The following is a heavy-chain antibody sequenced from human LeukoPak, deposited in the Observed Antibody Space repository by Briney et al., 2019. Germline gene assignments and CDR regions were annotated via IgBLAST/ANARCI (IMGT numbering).Heavy chain of an antibody. Sequence: GASVKVSCKASGYTFTGYYMHWVRQAPGQGLEWMGGIIPIFGTANYAQKFQGRVTITADESTSTAYMELSSLRSEDTAVYYCARAILPHSPSGSYHSDFYYYYGMDVWGQGTTVTVSS. D-gene: IGHD1-26*01. CDR1: GYTFTGYY. CDR3: ARAILPHSPSGSYHSDFYYYYGMDV. J-gene: IGHJ6*02. V-gene: IGHV1-69*13. CDR2: IIPIFGTA.